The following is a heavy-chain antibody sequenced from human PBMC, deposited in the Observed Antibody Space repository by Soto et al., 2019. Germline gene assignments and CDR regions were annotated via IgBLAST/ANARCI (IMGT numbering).Heavy chain of an antibody. CDR2: IYPGDSDT. CDR3: ARHGFYGDYASNYFDP. V-gene: IGHV5-51*01. J-gene: IGHJ5*02. D-gene: IGHD4-17*01. Sequence: PGESLKISCKGSGYNFATYWIAWVRQMPGKGLEYMGIIYPGDSDTRYSPSFQGQVTFPADKSINTAYLQWSSLKASDTAMYYCARHGFYGDYASNYFDPWGQGTLVTVSS. CDR1: GYNFATYW.